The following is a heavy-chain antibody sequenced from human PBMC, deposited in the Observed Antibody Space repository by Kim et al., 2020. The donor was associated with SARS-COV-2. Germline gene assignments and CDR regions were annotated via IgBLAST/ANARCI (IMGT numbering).Heavy chain of an antibody. CDR1: GFTFSSYW. J-gene: IGHJ5*02. CDR3: ARDIAAAGWWFDP. D-gene: IGHD6-13*01. Sequence: GGSLRLSCAASGFTFSSYWMSWVRQAPGKGLEWVANIKQDGSEKYYVDSVKGRFTISRDNAKNSLYLQMNSLRAEDTAVYYCARDIAAAGWWFDPWGQGTLVTVSS. CDR2: IKQDGSEK. V-gene: IGHV3-7*01.